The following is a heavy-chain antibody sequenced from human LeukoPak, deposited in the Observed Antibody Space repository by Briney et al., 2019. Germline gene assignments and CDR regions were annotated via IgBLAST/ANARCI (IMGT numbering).Heavy chain of an antibody. J-gene: IGHJ4*02. Sequence: GGSLRLSCAASGFTFDDYAMHWVRQAPGKGLEWVSGVSWNSASIGYADSVKGRFTISRDNAKNSLYLQMNSLRAEDTALYYCAKGLFAYEIDYGGRETLVTVPS. CDR1: GFTFDDYA. CDR3: AKGLFAYEIDY. D-gene: IGHD3-16*01. V-gene: IGHV3-9*01. CDR2: VSWNSASI.